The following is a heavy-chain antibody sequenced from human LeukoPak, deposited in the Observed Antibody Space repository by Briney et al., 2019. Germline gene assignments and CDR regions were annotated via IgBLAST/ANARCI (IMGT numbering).Heavy chain of an antibody. J-gene: IGHJ4*02. Sequence: GGSLRLSCAASGFTFSSYGMHWVRQAPGKGLEWVAFIRYDGSNKYYADSVKGRFTISRDNSKNTLYLQMNSLRAEDTAVYYCAKQRQWLVRGGFDYWGQGTLVTVSS. CDR1: GFTFSSYG. CDR3: AKQRQWLVRGGFDY. D-gene: IGHD6-19*01. V-gene: IGHV3-30*02. CDR2: IRYDGSNK.